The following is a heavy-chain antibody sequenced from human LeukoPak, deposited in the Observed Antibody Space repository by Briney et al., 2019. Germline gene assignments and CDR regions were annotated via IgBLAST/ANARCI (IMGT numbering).Heavy chain of an antibody. D-gene: IGHD3-3*01. CDR2: IWYDGSNK. J-gene: IGHJ4*02. CDR1: GFTFSSYG. V-gene: IGHV3-30*02. CDR3: AKDVNLEWLSRGFDY. Sequence: GGSLRLSCAASGFTFSSYGMHWVRQAPGKGLEWVAVIWYDGSNKYYADSVKGRFTISRDNSKNTLYLQMNSLRAEDTAVYYCAKDVNLEWLSRGFDYWGQGTLVTVSS.